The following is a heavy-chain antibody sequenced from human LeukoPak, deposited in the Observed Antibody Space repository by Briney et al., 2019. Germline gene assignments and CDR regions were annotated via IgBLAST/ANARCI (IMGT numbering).Heavy chain of an antibody. CDR2: ISGSGGST. CDR1: GFTFSSYA. Sequence: PGGSLRLSCAASGFTFSSYAMSWVRQAPGKGLEWVSAISGSGGSTYYADSVKGRFTISRDNSKNTLYLQMNSLRAEDTAVYYCAKRRRYFGWLLGASVTWYMDVWGKGTTVTVSS. CDR3: AKRRRYFGWLLGASVTWYMDV. J-gene: IGHJ6*04. V-gene: IGHV3-23*01. D-gene: IGHD3-9*01.